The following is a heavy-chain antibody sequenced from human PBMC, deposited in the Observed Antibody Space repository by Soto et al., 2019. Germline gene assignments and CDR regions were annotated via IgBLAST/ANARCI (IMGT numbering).Heavy chain of an antibody. CDR1: GGAFNAYY. D-gene: IGHD6-19*01. V-gene: IGHV4-59*01. CDR3: ARNWFSVAGRFHFDY. J-gene: IGHJ4*02. CDR2: FDDGCNS. Sequence: EPLSLTFTALGGAFNAYYWTWIRQPPGKVVGWIGYFDDGCNSNSSPSLKSQVTISIDTSKKQVYLKLNTVTAADTAVYYCARNWFSVAGRFHFDYWGQGTPVTVSS.